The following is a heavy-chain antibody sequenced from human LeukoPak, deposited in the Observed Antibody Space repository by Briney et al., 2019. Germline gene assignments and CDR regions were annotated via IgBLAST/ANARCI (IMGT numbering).Heavy chain of an antibody. CDR2: IRHDGGEK. CDR1: GFSFSGYG. Sequence: PGGSLRLSCAASGFSFSGYGLHWVRQAPGKGLEWVAAIRHDGGEKRYADSVQGRFTISRDDSNSTLYLQMNSLRVEDTAVYYCARDNDLYLDVWGHGTTVTVFS. V-gene: IGHV3-33*01. D-gene: IGHD3-3*01. J-gene: IGHJ6*02. CDR3: ARDNDLYLDV.